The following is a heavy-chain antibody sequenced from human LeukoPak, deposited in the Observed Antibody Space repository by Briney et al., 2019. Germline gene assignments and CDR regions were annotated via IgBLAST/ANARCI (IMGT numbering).Heavy chain of an antibody. V-gene: IGHV4-39*01. J-gene: IGHJ5*02. CDR3: ARHSFGNVLRYFGWLRERYNWFDP. Sequence: PSETLSLTCTVSGGSISSSSYYWGWIRQPPGKGLEWIASIYYSGSTYYNPSLKSRLTISVDTSKNQFSLKLSSVTAADTAVYYCARHSFGNVLRYFGWLRERYNWFDPWGQGTLVTVSS. CDR1: GGSISSSSYY. D-gene: IGHD3-9*01. CDR2: IYYSGST.